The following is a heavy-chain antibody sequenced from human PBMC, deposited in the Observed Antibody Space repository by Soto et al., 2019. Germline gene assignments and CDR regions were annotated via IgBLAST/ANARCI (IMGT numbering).Heavy chain of an antibody. J-gene: IGHJ4*02. CDR1: GFTFSNYG. Sequence: EVQLVESGGGLVKPGGSLRLSCAASGFTFSNYGMYWVRQAPGKGLEWVSFISGGSTYIYYADSLKGRFTISRDNVKNSLYLQMNSLRAEDTAMYDCARDETKILGVLTLFDYWGQGTLVTVSS. CDR2: ISGGSTYI. V-gene: IGHV3-21*01. D-gene: IGHD3-3*01. CDR3: ARDETKILGVLTLFDY.